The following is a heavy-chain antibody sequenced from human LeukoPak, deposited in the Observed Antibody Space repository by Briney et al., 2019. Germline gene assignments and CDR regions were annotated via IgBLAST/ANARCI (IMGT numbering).Heavy chain of an antibody. CDR2: IYPGDSDT. V-gene: IGHV5-51*01. CDR1: GYSFTSYW. J-gene: IGHJ5*02. D-gene: IGHD6-19*01. Sequence: GESLKISCKGSGYSFTSYWIGWVRQMPGKGLEWMGIIYPGDSDTRYSPSFQGQVTISADKSISTAYLQWSSLKASDTAMYYCARHHSSGWYPNWFDPWGQGTLVTVSS. CDR3: ARHHSSGWYPNWFDP.